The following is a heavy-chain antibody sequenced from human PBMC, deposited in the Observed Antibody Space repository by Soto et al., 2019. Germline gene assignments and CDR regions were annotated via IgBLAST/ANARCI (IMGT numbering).Heavy chain of an antibody. CDR3: ARQPVTHYYYYDMDV. CDR1: GGSFSGYY. D-gene: IGHD4-17*01. V-gene: IGHV4-34*01. J-gene: IGHJ6*02. CDR2: INHSGST. Sequence: PSETLSLTCAVYGGSFSGYYWSWIRQPPGKGLEWIGEINHSGSTNYNPSLKSRVTISVDTSKNQFSLKLSSVTAADTAVYYCARQPVTHYYYYDMDVWGQGTTVTVSS.